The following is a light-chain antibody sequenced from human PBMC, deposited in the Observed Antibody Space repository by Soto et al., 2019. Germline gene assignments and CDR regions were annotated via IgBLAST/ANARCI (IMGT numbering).Light chain of an antibody. J-gene: IGKJ1*01. CDR2: GAS. Sequence: ETVMTQSPVTLSVSPGERVTLSCRASQSVSSNLAWYQQKPGQAPRLLIYGASTRATGLPARFSGGGSGTEFTLTISSLQSEDFAVCYCQQYNNWPRTFGQGTRVEIK. CDR3: QQYNNWPRT. V-gene: IGKV3-15*01. CDR1: QSVSSN.